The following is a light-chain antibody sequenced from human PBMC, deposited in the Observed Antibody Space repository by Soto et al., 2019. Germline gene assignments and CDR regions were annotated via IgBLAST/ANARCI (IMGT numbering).Light chain of an antibody. CDR1: QDTSRS. CDR2: AAS. Sequence: DTQVTQSPSFLSASVGDRATITCRASQDTSRSLGWYQQKPGKAPKLLIYAASTLHSGVPSRFSGSGSGTEFTLTISSLQPEDFATYYCQQLYTYPLTFGGGTKVEIK. V-gene: IGKV1-9*01. J-gene: IGKJ4*02. CDR3: QQLYTYPLT.